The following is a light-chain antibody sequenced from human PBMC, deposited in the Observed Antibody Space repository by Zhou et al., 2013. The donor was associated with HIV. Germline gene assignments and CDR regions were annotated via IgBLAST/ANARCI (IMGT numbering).Light chain of an antibody. V-gene: IGKV1-5*03. CDR3: QQYHSYSIT. J-gene: IGKJ5*01. Sequence: DIQMTQSPSTLSASVGDRVTITCRASQSISNWLAWYQQKPGKAPKVLIYKATSLESGVPSRFSGSGSGTEFTLTITSLQPDDFATYYCQQYHSYSITFGQGTRLEIK. CDR2: KAT. CDR1: QSISNW.